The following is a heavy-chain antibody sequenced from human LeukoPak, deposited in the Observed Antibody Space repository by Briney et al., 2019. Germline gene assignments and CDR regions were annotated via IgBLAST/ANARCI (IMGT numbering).Heavy chain of an antibody. CDR2: IYHSVSA. D-gene: IGHD5-24*01. Sequence: PSETLSLTCTVSGDSISSFYWSWIRQPPGKGLEWIGYIYHSVSAKYNPSLKSRVTISVDTSKSQFSLKLSSVTAADTAVYYCARQPVEMSTIAAIDDWGQGTLVTVSS. V-gene: IGHV4-59*01. J-gene: IGHJ4*02. CDR3: ARQPVEMSTIAAIDD. CDR1: GDSISSFY.